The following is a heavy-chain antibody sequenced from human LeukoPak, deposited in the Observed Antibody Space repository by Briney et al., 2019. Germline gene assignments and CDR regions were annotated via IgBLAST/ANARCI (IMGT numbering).Heavy chain of an antibody. CDR2: IHPNDGGT. V-gene: IGHV1-46*02. Sequence: ASVKVSCKTSGYTFNIYYVQWVRQAPGQGLEWMGVIHPNDGGTTYAQKFQGKIIMTSDASTSTIYMELSSLRSDDTAVYYCARGDIDHWGQGTLVTVSS. J-gene: IGHJ5*02. CDR1: GYTFNIYY. CDR3: ARGDIDH. D-gene: IGHD2-15*01.